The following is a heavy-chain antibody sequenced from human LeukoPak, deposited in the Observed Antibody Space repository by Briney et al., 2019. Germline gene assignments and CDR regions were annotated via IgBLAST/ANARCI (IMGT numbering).Heavy chain of an antibody. Sequence: QPGGSLRLSCAASGFMFDGYGMHWVRQAPGKGLEWVAIIMYDGSNKYYADSVKGRFTISRDNSKNTLYLQMNSLRAEDTAVYYCAKGAGHFDYWGQGTLVTVSS. CDR2: IMYDGSNK. CDR1: GFMFDGYG. D-gene: IGHD6-19*01. V-gene: IGHV3-30*02. J-gene: IGHJ4*02. CDR3: AKGAGHFDY.